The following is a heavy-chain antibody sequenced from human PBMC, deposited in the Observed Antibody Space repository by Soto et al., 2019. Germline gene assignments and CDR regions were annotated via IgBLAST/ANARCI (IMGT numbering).Heavy chain of an antibody. CDR2: IIPILGIA. J-gene: IGHJ4*02. Sequence: QVQLVQSGAEVKKPGSSVKVSCKASGGTFSSYTISWVRQAPGQGLEWMGRIIPILGIAKYAQKFQGRVTITADKSTSTAYMELSSLRSEDTAVYYCARDPSCYDLPAYWGQGTLVTASS. V-gene: IGHV1-69*08. D-gene: IGHD5-12*01. CDR3: ARDPSCYDLPAY. CDR1: GGTFSSYT.